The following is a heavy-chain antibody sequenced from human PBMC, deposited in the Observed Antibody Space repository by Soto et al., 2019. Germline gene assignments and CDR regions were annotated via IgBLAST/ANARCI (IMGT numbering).Heavy chain of an antibody. CDR3: ARYRRESVAGYTLDN. CDR2: VYNSGST. D-gene: IGHD6-13*01. Sequence: PSETLSLTCTVSGGSISSNYWTWIRQPPGKGLEWIGYVYNSGSTNYNPSLKSRVTISEDTSKSQFSLKVNSMTAADTAVYYCARYRRESVAGYTLDNWGQGILVTVSS. J-gene: IGHJ4*02. CDR1: GGSISSNY. V-gene: IGHV4-59*01.